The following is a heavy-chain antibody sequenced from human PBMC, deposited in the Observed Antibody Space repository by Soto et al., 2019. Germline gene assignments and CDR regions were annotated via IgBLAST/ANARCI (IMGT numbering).Heavy chain of an antibody. V-gene: IGHV4-59*08. CDR3: ARHEGASTYYDFWSGYSSPPYYMDV. J-gene: IGHJ6*03. D-gene: IGHD3-3*01. CDR1: GGSISSYY. Sequence: SETLSLTCTVSGGSISSYYWSWIRQPPGKGLERIGYIYYSGSTNYNPSLKSRVTISVDTSKNQFSLKLSSVTAADTAVYYCARHEGASTYYDFWSGYSSPPYYMDVWGKGTTVTVS. CDR2: IYYSGST.